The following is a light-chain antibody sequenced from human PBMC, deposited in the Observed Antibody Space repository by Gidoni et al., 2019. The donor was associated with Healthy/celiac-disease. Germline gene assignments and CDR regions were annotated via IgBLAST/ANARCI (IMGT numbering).Light chain of an antibody. V-gene: IGKV3-20*01. CDR2: GAS. CDR1: QRVSSSY. J-gene: IGKJ2*01. Sequence: ESVLTQSPGTLSLSPGERATLSCRASQRVSSSYLAWYQQKPGQAPRLLIYGASSRATGIPDMFSGSGSGTDFTLTISRLEPEDFAVYYCQQYGSSPYTFGQGTKLEIK. CDR3: QQYGSSPYT.